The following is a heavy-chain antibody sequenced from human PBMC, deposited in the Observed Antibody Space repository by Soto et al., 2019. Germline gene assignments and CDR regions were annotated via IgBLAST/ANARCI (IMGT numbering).Heavy chain of an antibody. Sequence: QVQLQEWGPGLVKPSQTLSLTCTVSGGSISSGGYYWSWIRQHPGKGLEWIGYIYYSGSTHYNPSLKSRVTISVDTSKNQFSLKLSSVTAADTAVYYCARGYCSSTSCFDPWGQGTLVTVSS. CDR3: ARGYCSSTSCFDP. CDR2: IYYSGST. D-gene: IGHD2-2*01. V-gene: IGHV4-31*03. J-gene: IGHJ5*02. CDR1: GGSISSGGYY.